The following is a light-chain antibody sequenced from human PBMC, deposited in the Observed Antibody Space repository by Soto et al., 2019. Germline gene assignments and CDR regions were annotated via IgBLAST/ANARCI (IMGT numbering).Light chain of an antibody. CDR1: SSDVGGYNY. CDR3: SSYTDSSNYV. Sequence: QSVVTQPPSASWSPGQSVTISCTGTSSDVGGYNYVSWYQQHPGKAPKLMIYDISKRPSGVPDRFSGSKSGNTASLTVSGLQAEDEADYYCSSYTDSSNYVFGTGTKVTVL. J-gene: IGLJ1*01. V-gene: IGLV2-8*01. CDR2: DIS.